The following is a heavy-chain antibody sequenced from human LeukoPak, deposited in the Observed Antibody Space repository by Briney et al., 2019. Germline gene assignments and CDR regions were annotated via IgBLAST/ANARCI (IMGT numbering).Heavy chain of an antibody. CDR2: INPNSGVT. CDR3: ARDGSSSWYYYYMDV. J-gene: IGHJ6*03. D-gene: IGHD6-13*01. V-gene: IGHV1-2*02. Sequence: ASVKVSCKASGYTFTGYYMHWVRQAPGQGLEWMGWINPNSGVTNYAQKFQGRVTMTRDTSISTAYMELSRLRSDDTAVYYCARDGSSSWYYYYMDVWGKGTTVTISS. CDR1: GYTFTGYY.